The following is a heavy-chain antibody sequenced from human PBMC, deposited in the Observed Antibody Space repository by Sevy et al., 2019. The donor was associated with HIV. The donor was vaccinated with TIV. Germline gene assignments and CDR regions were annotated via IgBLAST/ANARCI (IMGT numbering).Heavy chain of an antibody. V-gene: IGHV3-48*01. D-gene: IGHD6-19*01. Sequence: GGSLRLSCAASGFTFSTYSMSWVRQAPGKGLEWVSYISRSSRTIYYADSVEGRFTISRDNAKNSLYLQMNSLRVEDTAVYYCARAHTGGWPQGAWTDYWGQGTLVTVSS. CDR2: ISRSSRTI. CDR1: GFTFSTYS. CDR3: ARAHTGGWPQGAWTDY. J-gene: IGHJ4*02.